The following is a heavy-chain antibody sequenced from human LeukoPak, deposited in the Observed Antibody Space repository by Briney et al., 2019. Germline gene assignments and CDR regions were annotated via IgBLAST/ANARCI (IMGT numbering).Heavy chain of an antibody. Sequence: GASVKVSCKASGYTFTGYYMHWVRQAPGQGLEWMGWINPNSGGTNYAQKFQGRVTMTRDTSISTAYMELSRLRSDDTAVYYCARDGEDYDILTGSCFDYWGQGTLVTVSS. CDR3: ARDGEDYDILTGSCFDY. CDR1: GYTFTGYY. V-gene: IGHV1-2*02. J-gene: IGHJ4*02. CDR2: INPNSGGT. D-gene: IGHD3-9*01.